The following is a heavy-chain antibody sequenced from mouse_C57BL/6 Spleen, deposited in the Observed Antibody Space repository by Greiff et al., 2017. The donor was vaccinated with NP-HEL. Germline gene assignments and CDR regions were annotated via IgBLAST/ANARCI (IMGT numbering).Heavy chain of an antibody. CDR2: IFPGSGST. V-gene: IGHV1-75*01. D-gene: IGHD1-1*01. J-gene: IGHJ1*03. Sequence: VQLQQSGPELVKPGASVKISCKASGYTFTDYSINWVKQRPGQGLEWIGWIFPGSGSTYYNEKFKGKATLTVDKSSSTAYMLLSSLTSEDSAVYFCARSDYYGSSHWYFEVWGTGTTVTVSS. CDR3: ARSDYYGSSHWYFEV. CDR1: GYTFTDYS.